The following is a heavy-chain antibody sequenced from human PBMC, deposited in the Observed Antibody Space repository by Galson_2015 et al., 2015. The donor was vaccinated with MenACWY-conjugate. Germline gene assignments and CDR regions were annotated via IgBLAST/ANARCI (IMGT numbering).Heavy chain of an antibody. CDR2: MYYSGSA. D-gene: IGHD5/OR15-5a*01. CDR3: ARGVNLASMAGY. CDR1: GGSINSYY. Sequence: ETLSLTCTVSGGSINSYYWRWIRQPPGKGLGWIGYMYYSGSANYNPSLKSRVTISVDTSKNQFSLTMTSVTAADTAVYYCARGVNLASMAGYWGQGTLVTVSS. J-gene: IGHJ4*02. V-gene: IGHV4-59*01.